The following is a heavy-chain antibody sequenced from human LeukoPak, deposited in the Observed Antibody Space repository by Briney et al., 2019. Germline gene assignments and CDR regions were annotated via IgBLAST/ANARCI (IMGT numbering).Heavy chain of an antibody. CDR3: ARDTCSSTSCYSQDFGY. CDR2: ISAYNGNT. V-gene: IGHV1-18*01. J-gene: IGHJ4*02. Sequence: ASVKVSCKASGYTFTSYGISWVRQAPGQGLEWMGWISAYNGNTNYAQKLQGRVTMTTDTSTSTAYMELRSLRSDDTAVYYCARDTCSSTSCYSQDFGYWGQGTLVTVSS. CDR1: GYTFTSYG. D-gene: IGHD2-2*02.